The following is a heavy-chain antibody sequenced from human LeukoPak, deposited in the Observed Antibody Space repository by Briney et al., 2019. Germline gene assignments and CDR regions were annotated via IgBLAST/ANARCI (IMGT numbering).Heavy chain of an antibody. CDR2: IYTSGST. V-gene: IGHV4-4*07. Sequence: SETLSLTCTVSGGSISSYYWSWIRQPAGKGLEWIGRIYTSGSTNYNPSLKSQVIMSVDTSKNQFSLTLSSVTAADTAVYYCATTSATYYDFWSENYYFDYWGQGTLVTVSS. CDR3: ATTSATYYDFWSENYYFDY. CDR1: GGSISSYY. J-gene: IGHJ4*02. D-gene: IGHD3-3*01.